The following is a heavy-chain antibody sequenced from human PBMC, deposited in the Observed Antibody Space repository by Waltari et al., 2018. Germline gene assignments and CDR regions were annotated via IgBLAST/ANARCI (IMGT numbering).Heavy chain of an antibody. CDR3: ARDELGTHYYYYGMDV. V-gene: IGHV1-69*08. Sequence: QVQLVQSGAEVKKPGSSVKVSCKASGGTFSSYAISWVRQTPGQGLEWMGRIIPIFGTANYAQKFQGRVTITADKSTSTAYMELSSLRSEDTAVYYCARDELGTHYYYYGMDVWGQGTTVTVSS. CDR2: IIPIFGTA. J-gene: IGHJ6*02. D-gene: IGHD3-10*01. CDR1: GGTFSSYA.